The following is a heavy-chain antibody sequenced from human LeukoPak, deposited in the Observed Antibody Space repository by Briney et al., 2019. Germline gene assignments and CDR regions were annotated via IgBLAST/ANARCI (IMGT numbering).Heavy chain of an antibody. CDR3: ARDRGGSYASKYDY. J-gene: IGHJ4*02. CDR1: GYTFTSYY. V-gene: IGHV1-2*02. Sequence: ASVKVSCKASGYTFTSYYMHWVRQAPGQGLEWMGWINPNSGGTNYAQKFQGRVTMTRDTSISTAYMELSRLRSDDTAVYYCARDRGGSYASKYDYWGQGTLVTVSS. CDR2: INPNSGGT. D-gene: IGHD1-26*01.